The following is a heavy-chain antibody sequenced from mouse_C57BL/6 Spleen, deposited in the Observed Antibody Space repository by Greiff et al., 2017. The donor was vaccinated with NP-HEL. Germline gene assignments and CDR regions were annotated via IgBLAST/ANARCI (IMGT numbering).Heavy chain of an antibody. CDR3: AKMGSLYAMDY. CDR1: GYSFTGYY. J-gene: IGHJ4*01. Sequence: LKESGPELVKPGASVKISCKASGYSFTGYYMNWVKQSPEKSLEWIGEINPSTGGTTYNQKFKAKATLTVDKSSSTAYMQLKSLTSEDSAVYYCAKMGSLYAMDYWGQGTSVTVSS. D-gene: IGHD2-3*01. V-gene: IGHV1-42*01. CDR2: INPSTGGT.